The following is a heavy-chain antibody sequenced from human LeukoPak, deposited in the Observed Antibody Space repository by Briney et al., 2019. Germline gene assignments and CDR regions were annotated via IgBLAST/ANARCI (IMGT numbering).Heavy chain of an antibody. CDR2: VSGSAGST. Sequence: GGSLRLSCAASGFTFRNYAMSWVRQAPGKGLEWVSVVSGSAGSTDYADSVKGRFSISRDNSNNTVYLQMNSLRAEDTAVYYCAKHCSGFSCYQDYWGQGTLVTVSS. J-gene: IGHJ4*02. V-gene: IGHV3-23*01. CDR3: AKHCSGFSCYQDY. CDR1: GFTFRNYA. D-gene: IGHD2-15*01.